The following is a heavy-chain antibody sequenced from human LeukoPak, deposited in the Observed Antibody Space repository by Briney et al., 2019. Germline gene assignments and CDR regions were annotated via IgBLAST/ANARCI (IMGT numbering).Heavy chain of an antibody. CDR2: INPASGGT. CDR1: GYTFTDYY. Sequence: ASVKVSCKASGYTFTDYYIHWVRQAPGQGLEWMGWINPASGGTNYAQKFQGRVTMTRDTSISTAYMELSSLRSDDTAVYYCARDRDRIVWGRSRYDAFDIWGQGTMVTVS. V-gene: IGHV1-2*02. D-gene: IGHD3-16*02. J-gene: IGHJ3*02. CDR3: ARDRDRIVWGRSRYDAFDI.